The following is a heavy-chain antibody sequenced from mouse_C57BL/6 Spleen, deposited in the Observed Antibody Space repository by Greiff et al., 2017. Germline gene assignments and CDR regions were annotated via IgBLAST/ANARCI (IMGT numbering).Heavy chain of an antibody. J-gene: IGHJ2*01. CDR2: IDPENGNT. CDR3: AKLGRLGYYFDD. D-gene: IGHD4-1*01. CDR1: GFNIKNTY. Sequence: VQLQQSVAELVRPGASVKLSCTASGFNIKNTYMHWVKQSPEQGLAWIGRIDPENGNTTYAPKFQGKATITADTSYNTAYLQLSSLTSEDTAIYYCAKLGRLGYYFDDGAQGTTLTVSS. V-gene: IGHV14-3*01.